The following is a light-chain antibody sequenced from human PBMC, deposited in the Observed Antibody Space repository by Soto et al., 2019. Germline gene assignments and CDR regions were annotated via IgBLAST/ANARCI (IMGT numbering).Light chain of an antibody. CDR3: QQYGRTPNT. CDR1: QSVSSSY. CDR2: GAS. J-gene: IGKJ2*01. Sequence: EIVLTQSPGTLSLSPGERATLSCRASQSVSSSYLAWYQHKPGQAPRLLIYGASSRATGIPDRFSGSGSGTDFPLTISKLEPKDFAVYYCQQYGRTPNTFGQGTKLEIK. V-gene: IGKV3-20*01.